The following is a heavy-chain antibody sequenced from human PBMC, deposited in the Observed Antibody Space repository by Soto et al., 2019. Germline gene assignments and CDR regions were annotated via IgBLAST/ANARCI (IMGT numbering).Heavy chain of an antibody. CDR3: ARATYRRSWHWFDP. CDR1: GGSISTITDY. J-gene: IGHJ5*02. D-gene: IGHD1-26*01. Sequence: PSETLSLTCAVSGGSISTITDYWFWIRHPPGKELEWIGTIYYSGSTYYNPSLKSRVILSIDTSKNQFSLKLTSVIAADSATYYCARATYRRSWHWFDPWGQGTLVTVSS. CDR2: IYYSGST. V-gene: IGHV4-39*01.